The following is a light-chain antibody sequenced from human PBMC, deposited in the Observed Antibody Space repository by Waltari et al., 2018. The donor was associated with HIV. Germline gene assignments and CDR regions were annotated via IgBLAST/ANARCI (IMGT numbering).Light chain of an antibody. CDR2: GTS. Sequence: ELVLPQSPGTLPLSPGERATLSCRASQSVSTRNLGWYQQKPGQAPRLLIYGTSSRATGIPDRFSGSGSGTDFTLTISRLEPEDFAVYYCHQYGTSPYTFGQGTKLEIK. J-gene: IGKJ2*01. V-gene: IGKV3-20*01. CDR1: QSVSTRN. CDR3: HQYGTSPYT.